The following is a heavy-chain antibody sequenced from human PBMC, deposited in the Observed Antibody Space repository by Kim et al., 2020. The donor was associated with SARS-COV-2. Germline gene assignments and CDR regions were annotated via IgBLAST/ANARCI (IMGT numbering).Heavy chain of an antibody. D-gene: IGHD3-10*01. CDR1: GFSVSSNY. Sequence: GGSLRLSCEASGFSVSSNYMSWIRQAPGKGLEWVSAIYNGDSAYYADSVKGRFTISRDNSKNTLYLQMSSLRAEDTALYYCARDSHGSGDFYYYYYLDVWSKGTTVTVSS. J-gene: IGHJ6*03. V-gene: IGHV3-66*01. CDR3: ARDSHGSGDFYYYYYLDV. CDR2: IYNGDSA.